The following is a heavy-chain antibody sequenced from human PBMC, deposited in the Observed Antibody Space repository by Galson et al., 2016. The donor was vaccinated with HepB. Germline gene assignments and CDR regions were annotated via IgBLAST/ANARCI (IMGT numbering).Heavy chain of an antibody. V-gene: IGHV4-39*01. CDR2: MYYSGST. Sequence: ETLSLTCIVSGGSISSQSHYWGWIRQAPGRGLEWIGDMYYSGSTYSNPSLRSRVTMSVDTSKNQFSLRLSSVTAADTAVYYCARRDTLIGGTVRHWYFDLWGRGTLVTVSS. D-gene: IGHD3-10*02. CDR1: GGSISSQSHY. J-gene: IGHJ2*01. CDR3: ARRDTLIGGTVRHWYFDL.